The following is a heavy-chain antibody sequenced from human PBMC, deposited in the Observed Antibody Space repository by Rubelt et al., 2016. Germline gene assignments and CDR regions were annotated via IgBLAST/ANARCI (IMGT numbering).Heavy chain of an antibody. V-gene: IGHV4-59*12. CDR3: ARGLFPGIAGLCC. CDR2: SNDSGST. Sequence: QVQLKESGPGLVKPSETLSLTCFVSGGSINSDYWSWIRQAPGKGLEWIGDSNDSGSTNYNPSLKSRVTISVDTFKNQFSLKLSSVTAADTAVYYCARGLFPGIAGLCCWGQGTLVTVSS. J-gene: IGHJ4*02. D-gene: IGHD6-13*01. CDR1: GGSINSDY.